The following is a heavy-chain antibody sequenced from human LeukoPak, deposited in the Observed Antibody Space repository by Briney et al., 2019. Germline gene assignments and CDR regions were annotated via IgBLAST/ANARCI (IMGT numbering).Heavy chain of an antibody. V-gene: IGHV1-2*02. J-gene: IGHJ4*02. D-gene: IGHD3-9*01. CDR2: INPNSGGT. Sequence: GASVRVSSKASGYTFTGSYMHCVREAPGQGREWMGWINPNSGGTNYAQKFQGRVTMTRDTSISTAYMELSRLRSDDTAVYYCARGGLLRYFDWLTLYWGQGTLVTVSS. CDR1: GYTFTGSY. CDR3: ARGGLLRYFDWLTLY.